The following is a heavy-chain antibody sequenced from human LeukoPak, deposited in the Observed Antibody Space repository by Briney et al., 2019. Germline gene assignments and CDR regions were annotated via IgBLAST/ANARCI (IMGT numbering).Heavy chain of an antibody. CDR2: ISGSGGST. J-gene: IGHJ6*02. CDR1: GFTFSSYA. V-gene: IGHV3-23*01. CDR3: AKGISTGVVVPAAMDYYGMDV. Sequence: GGSLRLSCAASGFTFSSYAMSWVRQAPGKGLEWVSAISGSGGSTYYADSVKGRFTISRDNSKNTLYLQMNSLRAEDTAVYYCAKGISTGVVVPAAMDYYGMDVWGQGTTVIVS. D-gene: IGHD2-2*01.